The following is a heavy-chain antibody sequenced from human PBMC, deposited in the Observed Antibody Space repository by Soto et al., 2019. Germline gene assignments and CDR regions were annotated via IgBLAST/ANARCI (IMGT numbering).Heavy chain of an antibody. J-gene: IGHJ4*02. CDR3: ARGVFGQPDS. D-gene: IGHD3-10*01. CDR2: MYSGGST. V-gene: IGHV3-53*04. CDR1: GISVKSNY. Sequence: EVQLVESGGGMVQPGGSLRLSCVASGISVKSNYMNWVRQAPGKGLEWVSIMYSGGSTYYADSVKGRFTISRHNSKDTXXXXXXSXXXXXXAXYYCARGVFGQPDSWGQGTLVIVSS.